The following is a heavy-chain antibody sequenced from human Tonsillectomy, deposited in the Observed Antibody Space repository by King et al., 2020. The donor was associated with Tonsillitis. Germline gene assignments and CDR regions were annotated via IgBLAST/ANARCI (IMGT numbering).Heavy chain of an antibody. V-gene: IGHV3-15*01. CDR3: THDNTGHGAFDI. J-gene: IGHJ3*02. Sequence: VQLVESGGGLAKPGGSLTLSCVVSGSTFSDAWMRDAWMSWVRQAPGKGLELIGGIKSKGGGGTTDYAAHVKGRFTISRDDSRNTIFLQMNSLKTEDTARYYCTHDNTGHGAFDIWGQGTMSPSLQ. D-gene: IGHD3-22*01. CDR2: IKSKGGGGTT. CDR1: GSTFSDAWMRDAW.